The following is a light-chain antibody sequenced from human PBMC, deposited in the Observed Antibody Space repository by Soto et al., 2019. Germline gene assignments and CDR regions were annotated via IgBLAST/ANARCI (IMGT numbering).Light chain of an antibody. CDR1: QSISSW. Sequence: DIQMTQSPSTLSASVGDRVTITCRASQSISSWLAWHQQKPGKAPKLLIYDASSLESGVPSRFSGSGSGTDIPLISSLLPADDFVTYCYQHYNSYSTYTFGQGTKLEIK. CDR3: QHYNSYSTYT. J-gene: IGKJ2*01. CDR2: DAS. V-gene: IGKV1-5*01.